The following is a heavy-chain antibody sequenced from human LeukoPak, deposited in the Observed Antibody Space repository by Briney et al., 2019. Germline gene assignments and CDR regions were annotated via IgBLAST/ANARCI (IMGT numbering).Heavy chain of an antibody. Sequence: SETLSLTCAVSGYSISSGYYWGWIRQPPGKGLEWIGSIYHSGSTYYNPSPKSRVTISVDTSKNQFSLKLSSVTAADTAVYYCAREESSGREIDYWGQGTLVTVSS. CDR3: AREESSGREIDY. CDR2: IYHSGST. D-gene: IGHD6-19*01. V-gene: IGHV4-38-2*02. CDR1: GYSISSGYY. J-gene: IGHJ4*02.